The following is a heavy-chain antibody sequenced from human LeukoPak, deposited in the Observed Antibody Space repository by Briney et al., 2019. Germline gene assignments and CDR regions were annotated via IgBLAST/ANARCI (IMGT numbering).Heavy chain of an antibody. D-gene: IGHD3-22*01. J-gene: IGHJ4*02. V-gene: IGHV4-59*01. Sequence: SETLSLTCTVSGGSISTYYWSWIRQPPGKGLEWIAYIYYSGSTNYNPSLESRVTISVHTFNNQFSLRLSSVTAADTAVYYCARDADSSGYYFDYWGQGTLVTVSS. CDR3: ARDADSSGYYFDY. CDR2: IYYSGST. CDR1: GGSISTYY.